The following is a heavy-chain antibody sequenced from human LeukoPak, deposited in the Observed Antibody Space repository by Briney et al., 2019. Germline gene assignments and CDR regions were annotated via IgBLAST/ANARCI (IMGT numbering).Heavy chain of an antibody. J-gene: IGHJ4*02. Sequence: ASVKVSCKASGYTFTGYYMHWVRQAPGQVLGWMGWINPNSGGTNYAQKFQGRVTMTRDTSISTAYMELSRLRSDDTAVYYCASHRENCSRGSCPVVDYWGQGTLVTVSS. CDR2: INPNSGGT. D-gene: IGHD2-15*01. V-gene: IGHV1-2*02. CDR3: ASHRENCSRGSCPVVDY. CDR1: GYTFTGYY.